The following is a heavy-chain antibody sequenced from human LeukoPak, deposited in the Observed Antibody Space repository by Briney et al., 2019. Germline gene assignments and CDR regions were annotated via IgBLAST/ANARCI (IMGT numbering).Heavy chain of an antibody. V-gene: IGHV4-59*01. CDR1: GGSFSGYY. CDR3: ARGVGGWSTRFDY. J-gene: IGHJ4*02. D-gene: IGHD6-19*01. CDR2: FSYSGTT. Sequence: PSETLSLTCAVYGGSFSGYYWSWIWQPPGKGLELIGYFSYSGTTDYNPSLKSRVTISVDTSKNQFSLKLGSVTAADTAVYYCARGVGGWSTRFDYWGQGILVTVSS.